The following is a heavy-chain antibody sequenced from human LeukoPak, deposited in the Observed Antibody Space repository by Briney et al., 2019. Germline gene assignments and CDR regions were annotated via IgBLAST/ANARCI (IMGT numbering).Heavy chain of an antibody. J-gene: IGHJ6*02. CDR2: THWNDAD. CDR3: AHRRVAFGMDV. V-gene: IGHV2-5*01. D-gene: IGHD5/OR15-5a*01. CDR1: GFSLSTDGVG. Sequence: SGPTLVNPTQTLTLTCTFSGFSLSTDGVGVGWVRQPPGGAPEWLAVTHWNDADHFSPSLKSRLTVTEDTSKNHVVFTMANMDPVDTATYYCAHRRVAFGMDVWGQGTAVTVS.